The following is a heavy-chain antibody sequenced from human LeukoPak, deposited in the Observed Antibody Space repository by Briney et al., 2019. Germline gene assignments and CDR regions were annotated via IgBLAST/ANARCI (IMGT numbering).Heavy chain of an antibody. J-gene: IGHJ6*03. CDR2: FDPEDGET. CDR1: GYTLTQLS. CDR3: AREGIAAPYYYYYYMDV. D-gene: IGHD6-13*01. Sequence: ASVRVSSKVSGYTLTQLSMQWVRQAPGKGVEWRGGFDPEDGETIYAQKFQGRVTMTEDTSTDTAYMELSRLRSDDTAVYYCAREGIAAPYYYYYYMDVWGKGTTVTVSS. V-gene: IGHV1-24*01.